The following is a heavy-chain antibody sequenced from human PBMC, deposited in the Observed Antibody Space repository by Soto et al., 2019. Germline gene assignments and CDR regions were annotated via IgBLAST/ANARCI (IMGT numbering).Heavy chain of an antibody. CDR2: IHYSGTA. V-gene: IGHV4-31*03. D-gene: IGHD1-20*01. CDR1: GGSITSRDYY. CDR3: ARDIGGNNWNPNWFDS. J-gene: IGHJ5*01. Sequence: SETLSLTCTVSGGSITSRDYYWSWIRQHPGKGLEWIGYIHYSGTAHYSPSLKSRVTISVDTSRNQFSLKLTSVTAADTAVYYCARDIGGNNWNPNWFDSWGQGTQVTVSS.